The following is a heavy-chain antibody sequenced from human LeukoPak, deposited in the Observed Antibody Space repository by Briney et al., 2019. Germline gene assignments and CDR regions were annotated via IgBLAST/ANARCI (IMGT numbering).Heavy chain of an antibody. CDR1: GGTFSSYA. D-gene: IGHD3-22*01. V-gene: IGHV1-69*06. Sequence: ASVKVSCKASGGTFSSYAISWVRQAPGQGLEWMGGIIPIFGTANYAQKFQGRVTITADKSTSTAYMELSSLRSEDTAVYYCARTGTKVVTDAFDIWGQGTMVTVSS. J-gene: IGHJ3*02. CDR2: IIPIFGTA. CDR3: ARTGTKVVTDAFDI.